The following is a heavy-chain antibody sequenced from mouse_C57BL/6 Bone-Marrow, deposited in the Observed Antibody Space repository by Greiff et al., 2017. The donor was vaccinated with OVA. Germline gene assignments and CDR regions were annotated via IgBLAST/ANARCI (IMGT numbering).Heavy chain of an antibody. CDR1: GYTFTGYW. CDR2: ILPGSGST. CDR3: AIAGYDAFLYYFDY. Sequence: QVQLQQSGAELLKPGASVKLSCKATGYTFTGYWIEWVKQRPGHGLEWIGEILPGSGSTNYNEKFKGKATFTADTSSNTAYMQLSSLTTEDSAIYYCAIAGYDAFLYYFDYWGQGTTLTVSS. D-gene: IGHD2-3*01. V-gene: IGHV1-9*01. J-gene: IGHJ2*01.